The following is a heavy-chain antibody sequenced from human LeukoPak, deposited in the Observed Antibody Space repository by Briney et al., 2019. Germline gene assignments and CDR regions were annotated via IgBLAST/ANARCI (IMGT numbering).Heavy chain of an antibody. D-gene: IGHD3-22*01. V-gene: IGHV3-11*04. J-gene: IGHJ6*02. CDR3: ARDYFETSGAISSFYLLDV. CDR2: ISSGSTI. Sequence: GGSLRLSCAASGFTFSDYYMSWIRQAPGKGLEWLSYISSGSTIYYADSVKGRFTISRDNAKNSLYLQMNSLRAEDTAVYYCARDYFETSGAISSFYLLDVWGLGTTVTVSS. CDR1: GFTFSDYY.